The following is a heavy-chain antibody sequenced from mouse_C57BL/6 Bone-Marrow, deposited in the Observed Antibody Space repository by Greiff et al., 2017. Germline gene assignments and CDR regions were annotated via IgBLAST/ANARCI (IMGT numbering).Heavy chain of an antibody. CDR3: ARGTTVVGYFDY. D-gene: IGHD1-1*01. J-gene: IGHJ2*01. V-gene: IGHV1-55*01. CDR1: GYTFTSYW. CDR2: IYPGSGST. Sequence: VQLQQPGAELVKPGASVKMSCKASGYTFTSYWITWVKQRPGQGLEWIGDIYPGSGSTNYNEKFKSKATLTVDTSSSTAYMQLSSLTSEDSAVYYCARGTTVVGYFDYWGQGTTLTVSS.